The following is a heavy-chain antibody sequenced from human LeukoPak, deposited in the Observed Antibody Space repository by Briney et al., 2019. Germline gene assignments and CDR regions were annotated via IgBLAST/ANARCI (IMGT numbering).Heavy chain of an antibody. CDR1: GGTFSSYT. CDR2: IIPILGIA. CDR3: ARSPGYGSSWFDP. Sequence: ASVKVSCKASGGTFSSYTISWVRQAPGQGLEWMERIIPILGIANYAQEFQGRVTITADKSTSTAYMELSSLRSEDTAVYYCARSPGYGSSWFDPWGQGTLVTVSS. D-gene: IGHD5-12*01. J-gene: IGHJ5*02. V-gene: IGHV1-69*02.